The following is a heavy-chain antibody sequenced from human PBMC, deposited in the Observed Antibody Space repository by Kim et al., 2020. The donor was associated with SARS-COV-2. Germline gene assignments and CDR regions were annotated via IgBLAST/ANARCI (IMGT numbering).Heavy chain of an antibody. D-gene: IGHD6-25*01. CDR2: IYYSGST. CDR3: ARGGGPYNWFDP. J-gene: IGHJ5*02. CDR1: GGSISSYTYY. Sequence: SETLSLTCTVSGGSISSYTYYWGWIRQPPGKGLEWFGSIYYSGSTYYNPSLKSRVTISVDTSKNQFSLKLSSVTAAYTAVYYCARGGGPYNWFDPWGQGTLVTVSS. V-gene: IGHV4-39*01.